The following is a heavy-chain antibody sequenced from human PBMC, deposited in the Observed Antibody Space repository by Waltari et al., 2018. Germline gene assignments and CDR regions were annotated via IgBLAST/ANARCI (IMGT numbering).Heavy chain of an antibody. D-gene: IGHD6-6*01. V-gene: IGHV1-69*04. CDR1: GGTFWSYS. Sequence: QVQLVQSGAEVKKPGSSVKVSCNASGGTFWSYSISWVRQAPGQGLEWMGRIIPILGTTNYAQKFQGRVTITADKSTSTAYMELSSLRSEDTAVYYCARDTGSSGYYFDYWGQGTLVTVSS. CDR3: ARDTGSSGYYFDY. J-gene: IGHJ4*02. CDR2: IIPILGTT.